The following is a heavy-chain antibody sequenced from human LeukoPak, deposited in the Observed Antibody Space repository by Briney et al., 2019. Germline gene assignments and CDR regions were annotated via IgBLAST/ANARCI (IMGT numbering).Heavy chain of an antibody. Sequence: PGGSLRLSCATSGFTFNNYNMNWVRQAPGRALEWVSSITSSGTYILYADSVKGRFTISRDNAKNSPYLQMNSLGPEDTAVYYCARDPYSGNYGNYYYYYMDVWGKGTTVTISS. J-gene: IGHJ6*03. V-gene: IGHV3-21*01. CDR2: ITSSGTYI. CDR3: ARDPYSGNYGNYYYYYMDV. CDR1: GFTFNNYN. D-gene: IGHD1-26*01.